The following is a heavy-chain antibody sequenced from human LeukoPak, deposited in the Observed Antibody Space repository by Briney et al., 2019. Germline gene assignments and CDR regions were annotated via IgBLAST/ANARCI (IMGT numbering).Heavy chain of an antibody. J-gene: IGHJ4*02. Sequence: GESLKISCKASGYSFPTYWIAWVRQMPGKGLEWMGIIYPDESNIRYSPSFQGQVTISADTSISTAYLQWSSLKASDTAMYYCARPPSRGYSSSFEYWGQGTLVTVSS. D-gene: IGHD2-2*03. V-gene: IGHV5-51*01. CDR3: ARPPSRGYSSSFEY. CDR1: GYSFPTYW. CDR2: IYPDESNI.